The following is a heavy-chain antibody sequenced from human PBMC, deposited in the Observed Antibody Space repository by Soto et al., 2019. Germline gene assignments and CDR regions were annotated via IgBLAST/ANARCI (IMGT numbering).Heavy chain of an antibody. D-gene: IGHD3-10*01. J-gene: IGHJ3*01. Sequence: QGQLVESGGGVVRPGGSLKIYCEASGVSIRGYGMHWVRQVPGRGLEWVAVVSEDGTVQRYLDAVKGRFYISRDNPKNTVFLQMYRLSTEDTAIYICAKEFQRELHAFDLWGQGTVVTVS. V-gene: IGHV3-30*18. CDR1: GVSIRGYG. CDR2: VSEDGTVQ. CDR3: AKEFQRELHAFDL.